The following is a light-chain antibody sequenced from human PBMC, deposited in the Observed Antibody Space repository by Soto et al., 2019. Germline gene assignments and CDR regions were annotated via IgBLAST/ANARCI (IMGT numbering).Light chain of an antibody. V-gene: IGKV1-5*03. CDR1: QTISSW. Sequence: DIQMTQSPSTLSGSVGDRVTITGRALQTISSWLACYQQKPGKAPKLQIYKASTLKSGVPSRFSGSGSGTEFTLTISSLQPDDFATYYCQHYNSYSEAFGQGTKVELK. CDR3: QHYNSYSEA. J-gene: IGKJ1*01. CDR2: KAS.